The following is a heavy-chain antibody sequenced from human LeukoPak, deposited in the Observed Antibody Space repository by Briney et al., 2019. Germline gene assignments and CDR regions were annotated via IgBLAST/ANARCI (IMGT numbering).Heavy chain of an antibody. J-gene: IGHJ3*02. D-gene: IGHD3-9*01. CDR1: GYSFTSYW. CDR3: ARLWYYDILTGRHAFDI. Sequence: GESLRISCKGSGYSFTSYWISWVRQMPGKGLEWMGRIDPSDSYTNYSPSFQGQVTISADKSISTAYLQWSSLKASDTAMYYCARLWYYDILTGRHAFDIWGQGTMVTVSS. V-gene: IGHV5-10-1*04. CDR2: IDPSDSYT.